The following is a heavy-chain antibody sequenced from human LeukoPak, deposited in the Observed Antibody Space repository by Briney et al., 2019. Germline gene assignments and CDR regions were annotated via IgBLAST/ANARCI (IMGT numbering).Heavy chain of an antibody. V-gene: IGHV3-7*02. D-gene: IGHD3-10*01. CDR1: GFTFTNYW. CDR3: AMRNFNYNWGSYYSPHFDY. CDR2: INQDGSQK. J-gene: IGHJ4*02. Sequence: PGGSLRLSCAASGFTFTNYWMSWVRQAPGTGLEWVANINQDGSQKYYVDSVKGRFTISRDNAENSLYLQMNSLRAEDTAVYYCAMRNFNYNWGSYYSPHFDYWGQGTLVTVSS.